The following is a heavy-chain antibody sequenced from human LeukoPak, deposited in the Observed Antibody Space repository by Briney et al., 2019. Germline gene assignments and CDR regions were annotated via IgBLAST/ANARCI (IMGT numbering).Heavy chain of an antibody. Sequence: PSETLSLTCTVSGGFISSSSYYWGWIRQPPGKGLEWIGNIYYSGTTYYNPSLESRVTISLDTSKNQFSLNLSSVTAADTAVYYCARVGISSGYYSEPFDYWGQGTLVTVSS. CDR1: GGFISSSSYY. D-gene: IGHD3-22*01. CDR3: ARVGISSGYYSEPFDY. J-gene: IGHJ4*02. V-gene: IGHV4-39*07. CDR2: IYYSGTT.